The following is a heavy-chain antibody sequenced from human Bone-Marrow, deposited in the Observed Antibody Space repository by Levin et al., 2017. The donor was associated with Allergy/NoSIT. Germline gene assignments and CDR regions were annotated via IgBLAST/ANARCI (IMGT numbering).Heavy chain of an antibody. CDR2: INHSGST. Sequence: SETLSLTCAVYGGSFSGYYWSWIRQPPGKGLEWIGEINHSGSTNYNPSLKSRVTISVDTSKNQFSLKLSSVTAADTAVYYCARRLSTFIAAAGTALSYWGQGTLVTVSS. CDR3: ARRLSTFIAAAGTALSY. J-gene: IGHJ4*02. CDR1: GGSFSGYY. D-gene: IGHD6-13*01. V-gene: IGHV4-34*01.